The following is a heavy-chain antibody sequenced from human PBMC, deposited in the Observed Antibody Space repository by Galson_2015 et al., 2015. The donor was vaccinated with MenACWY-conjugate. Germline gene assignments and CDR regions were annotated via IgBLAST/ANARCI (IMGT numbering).Heavy chain of an antibody. Sequence: SLRLSCAASGITFSDYYMSWIRQAPGKGPEWVSYISGSSSYKNYTDSVKGRFTISRDNAKNSLYLQMNSLRAEDTAVYYCARVRASRSYFDYWGQGTLVTVSS. J-gene: IGHJ4*02. CDR1: GITFSDYY. CDR3: ARVRASRSYFDY. D-gene: IGHD6-6*01. V-gene: IGHV3-11*06. CDR2: ISGSSSYK.